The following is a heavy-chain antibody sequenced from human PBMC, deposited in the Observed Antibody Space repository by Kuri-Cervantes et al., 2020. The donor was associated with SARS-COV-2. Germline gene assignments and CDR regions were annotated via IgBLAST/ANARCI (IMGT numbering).Heavy chain of an antibody. CDR1: GFTFSNYA. CDR3: AKVKDILTGYRDAFDI. CDR2: ISATGSST. J-gene: IGHJ3*02. V-gene: IGHV3-23*01. Sequence: GESLKISCEASGFTFSNYAMSWVRQAPGKGLEWVSLISATGSSTYYADSVKGRFTISRDNSKNTLYLQMNSLRAEDTAVYYCAKVKDILTGYRDAFDIWGQGTMVTVSS. D-gene: IGHD3-9*01.